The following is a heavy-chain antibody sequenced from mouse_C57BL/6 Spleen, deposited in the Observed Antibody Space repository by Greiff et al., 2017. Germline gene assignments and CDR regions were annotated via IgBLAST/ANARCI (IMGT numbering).Heavy chain of an antibody. V-gene: IGHV3-1*01. CDR3: ARVGYNYAMDY. Sequence: ESGPGMVKPSQSLSLTCTVTGYSITSGYDWHWIRHFPGNKLEWMGYISYSGSTNYNPSLKSRISITHDTSKNHFFLKLNSVTTEDTATYYCARVGYNYAMDYWGQGTSVTVSS. J-gene: IGHJ4*01. CDR1: GYSITSGYD. CDR2: ISYSGST. D-gene: IGHD2-2*01.